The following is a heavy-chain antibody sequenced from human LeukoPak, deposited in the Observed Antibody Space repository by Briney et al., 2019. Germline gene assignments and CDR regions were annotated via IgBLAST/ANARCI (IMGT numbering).Heavy chain of an antibody. CDR3: ARAPGQLGTDYFDY. CDR2: IYYSGST. D-gene: IGHD7-27*01. V-gene: IGHV4-59*08. J-gene: IGHJ4*02. CDR1: GGSISSYY. Sequence: SETLSLTCTVSGGSISSYYWSWIRQPPGKGLEWIGYIYYSGSTYYNPSLKSRVTISVDTSKNQFSLKLSSVTAADTAVYYCARAPGQLGTDYFDYWGQGTLVTVSS.